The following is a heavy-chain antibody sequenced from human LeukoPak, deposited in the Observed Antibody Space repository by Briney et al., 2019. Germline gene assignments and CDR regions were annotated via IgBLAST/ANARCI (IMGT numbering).Heavy chain of an antibody. J-gene: IGHJ6*03. D-gene: IGHD2-21*02. CDR1: GFTLSCYA. V-gene: IGHV3-23*01. CDR3: AKELPTLLYYYMEV. CDR2: ISGSGGST. Sequence: GGSLRLSCAASGFTLSCYAMSWVRQAPGKGLEWVSAISGSGGSTYYADSVKGRFTISRDNSKNTLSLQMNSLTAEDTAVYYCAKELPTLLYYYMEVCGKGTTVTVSS.